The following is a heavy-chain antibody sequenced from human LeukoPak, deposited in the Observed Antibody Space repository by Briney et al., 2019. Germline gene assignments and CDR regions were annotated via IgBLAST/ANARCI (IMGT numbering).Heavy chain of an antibody. CDR3: SRGYCSGGSCYFDFDY. D-gene: IGHD2-15*01. Sequence: QPGGSLRLSCAASGFTVSSNYMSWLRQAPGKGLEWVGFIISKAYGGTTEYAASVKGRFTISRDDSKSIAYLQMNSLKTEDTGVYYCSRGYCSGGSCYFDFDYWGQGTLVTVSS. CDR2: IISKAYGGTT. J-gene: IGHJ4*02. V-gene: IGHV3-49*03. CDR1: GFTVSSNY.